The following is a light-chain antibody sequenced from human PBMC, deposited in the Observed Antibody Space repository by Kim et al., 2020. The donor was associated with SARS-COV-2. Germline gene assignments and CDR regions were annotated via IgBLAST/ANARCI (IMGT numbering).Light chain of an antibody. Sequence: EIVMTQSPDTLSVSPGERATLSCRASQSVSSNLAWYQQRPGQAPRLLIYAASTRATGIPARFTGSGSGTEFTLTISSLQSEDIAVYYCQTYFGCTPSPLALGTKVDIK. CDR2: AAS. CDR1: QSVSSN. V-gene: IGKV3-15*01. J-gene: IGKJ1*01. CDR3: QTYFGCTPSP.